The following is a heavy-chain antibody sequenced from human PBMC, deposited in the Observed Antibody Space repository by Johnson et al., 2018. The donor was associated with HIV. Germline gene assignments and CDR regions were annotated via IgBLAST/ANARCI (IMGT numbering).Heavy chain of an antibody. CDR3: ARDGGGSDIVVVTARNAFDI. Sequence: VQLVESGGGVVRPGGSLRLSCAASGFTFDDYGMSWVRQAPGKGLEWVSGINWNGGSTGYADSVKGRFTISRDNAKNSLYLQMNSLRAEDTALYYCARDGGGSDIVVVTARNAFDIWGQGTIVTVSS. CDR1: GFTFDDYG. D-gene: IGHD2-21*02. V-gene: IGHV3-20*04. J-gene: IGHJ3*02. CDR2: INWNGGST.